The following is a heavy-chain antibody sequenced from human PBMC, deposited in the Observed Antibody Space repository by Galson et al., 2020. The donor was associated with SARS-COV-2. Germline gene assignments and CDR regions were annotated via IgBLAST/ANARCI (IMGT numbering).Heavy chain of an antibody. CDR3: AKDTEYGDPAVGMDV. Sequence: GGSLRLSCAASGFTFDDYAMHWVRQAPGKGLEWVSGISWNSGSIGYADSVKGRFTISRDNAKNSLYLQMNSLRAEDTALYYCAKDTEYGDPAVGMDVWGQGTTVTVSS. J-gene: IGHJ6*02. CDR2: ISWNSGSI. D-gene: IGHD4-17*01. CDR1: GFTFDDYA. V-gene: IGHV3-9*01.